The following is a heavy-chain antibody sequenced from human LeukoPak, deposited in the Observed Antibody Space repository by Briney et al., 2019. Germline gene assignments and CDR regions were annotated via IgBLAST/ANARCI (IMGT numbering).Heavy chain of an antibody. J-gene: IGHJ4*02. D-gene: IGHD3-22*01. CDR1: GYTFTSHF. V-gene: IGHV1-46*01. Sequence: ASVKVSCKASGYTFTSHFMHWVRQAPGQGLEWMGIINPSGGSTSYAQKFQGRVTITADKSTSTDYMELSSLRSEDTAVYYCASLNYYDTSGYFDYWGQGTLVTVSS. CDR3: ASLNYYDTSGYFDY. CDR2: INPSGGST.